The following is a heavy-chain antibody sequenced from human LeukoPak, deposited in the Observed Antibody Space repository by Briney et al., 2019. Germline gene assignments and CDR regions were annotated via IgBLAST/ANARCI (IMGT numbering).Heavy chain of an antibody. J-gene: IGHJ4*02. CDR3: ARDGLHTDHFDY. CDR2: VSDSSDV. D-gene: IGHD2-21*01. Sequence: GGSLRLSCAASGFTFSTYTMNWVRQAPGKGLEWVSTVSDSSDVHYSDSVKGRFTISRDNARNSMYLQMNSLRDEDTAVYYCARDGLHTDHFDYWGEGTRVTVSS. CDR1: GFTFSTYT. V-gene: IGHV3-48*02.